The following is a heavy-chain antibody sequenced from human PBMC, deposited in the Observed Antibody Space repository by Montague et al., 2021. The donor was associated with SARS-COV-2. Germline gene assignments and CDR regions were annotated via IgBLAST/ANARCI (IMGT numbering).Heavy chain of an antibody. V-gene: IGHV4-59*12. CDR2: VSHTGST. CDR3: ARFRIWNHLYGMDV. J-gene: IGHJ6*02. D-gene: IGHD2-15*01. Sequence: SETLSLTCSVSGGSFSPYYWTWIRQTPGKGLEWTGYVSHTGSTXXXPSXXXRVSMFVDSSKSQFSLELSSVTAADTAMYYCARFRIWNHLYGMDVWGQGTTVIVSS. CDR1: GGSFSPYY.